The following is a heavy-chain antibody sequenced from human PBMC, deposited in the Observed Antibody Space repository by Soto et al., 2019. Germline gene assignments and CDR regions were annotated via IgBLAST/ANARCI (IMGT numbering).Heavy chain of an antibody. V-gene: IGHV3-30-3*01. CDR3: ARDLVKQLGGLFYYYGMDV. J-gene: IGHJ6*02. CDR1: GFTFSSYA. CDR2: ISYDGSNK. Sequence: QVQLVESGGGVVQPGRSLRLSCAASGFTFSSYAMHWVRQAPGKGLEWVAVISYDGSNKYYADSVKGRFTISRDNSKNPLYLQMNSLRAEDTAVYYCARDLVKQLGGLFYYYGMDVWGQGTTVTVSS. D-gene: IGHD6-6*01.